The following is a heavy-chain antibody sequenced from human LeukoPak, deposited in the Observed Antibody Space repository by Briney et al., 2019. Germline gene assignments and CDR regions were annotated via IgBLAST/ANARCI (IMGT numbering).Heavy chain of an antibody. CDR3: ARVVDTAIVATNYFDY. V-gene: IGHV1-18*01. CDR2: ISAYNGNT. J-gene: IGHJ4*02. CDR1: GYTFTSYG. Sequence: ASVKVSCKASGYTFTSYGISWVRQAPGQGLEWMGWISAYNGNTNYAQKLQGRVTMTTDTSTSTAYMELRSLRSDDTAVYYCARVVDTAIVATNYFDYWGQGNPGHRLL. D-gene: IGHD5-18*01.